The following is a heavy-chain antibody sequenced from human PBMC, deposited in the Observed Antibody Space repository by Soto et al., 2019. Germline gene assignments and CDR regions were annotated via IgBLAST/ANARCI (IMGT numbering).Heavy chain of an antibody. CDR3: ARVRTGYYLDY. V-gene: IGHV3-48*02. CDR1: GFTFTGYT. CDR2: MSAGGGTI. Sequence: HPGGSLRLSCVASGFTFTGYTMTWVRQAPGKGLEWVSHMSAGGGTIYYADSVKGRFTISRENAENSVSLQMNSLRDEDTAVYYCARVRTGYYLDYWGQGTLVTVSS. J-gene: IGHJ4*02. D-gene: IGHD3-9*01.